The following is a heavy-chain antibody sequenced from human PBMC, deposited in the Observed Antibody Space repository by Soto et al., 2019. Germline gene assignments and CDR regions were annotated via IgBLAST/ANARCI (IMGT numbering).Heavy chain of an antibody. CDR3: AAHSGSKKYFDY. J-gene: IGHJ4*02. D-gene: IGHD6-6*01. CDR1: GFSASDNY. V-gene: IGHV3-53*01. CDR2: IYSGGTT. Sequence: GGSLRLSCAASGFSASDNYMSWVRQPPGKGLEWVSLIYSGGTTYYADSVKDRFTISRDNSKNTLYLQMNSLTAEDTAVYYCAAHSGSKKYFDYWGQGALVTVSS.